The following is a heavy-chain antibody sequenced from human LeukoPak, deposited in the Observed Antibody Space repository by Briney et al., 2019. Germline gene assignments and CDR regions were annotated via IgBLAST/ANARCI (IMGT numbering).Heavy chain of an antibody. CDR1: GFTFSSYG. CDR2: IRYDGSNK. CDR3: ANDKHVDGYCSSTSCSRLSEGSDP. V-gene: IGHV3-30*02. Sequence: GGSLRLSCAASGFTFSSYGMHWVRQAPGKGLEWVAFIRYDGSNKYYADSVKGRFTISRDNSKNTLYLQMNSLRAEDTAVYYCANDKHVDGYCSSTSCSRLSEGSDPWGQGTLVIVSS. J-gene: IGHJ5*02. D-gene: IGHD2-2*01.